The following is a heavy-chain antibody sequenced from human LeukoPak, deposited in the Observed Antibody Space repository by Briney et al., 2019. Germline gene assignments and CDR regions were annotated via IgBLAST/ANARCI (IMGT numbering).Heavy chain of an antibody. D-gene: IGHD3-22*01. J-gene: IGHJ4*02. CDR3: AKVGDSSGYYQNYFDY. CDR2: IRYDGSNK. Sequence: GRSLRLSCAASGFNFSSYGMHWVRQAPGKGLEWVAFIRYDGSNKYYADSVKGRFTISRDNSKNTLYLQMNSLRAEDTAVYYCAKVGDSSGYYQNYFDYWGQRTLVTVSS. CDR1: GFNFSSYG. V-gene: IGHV3-30*02.